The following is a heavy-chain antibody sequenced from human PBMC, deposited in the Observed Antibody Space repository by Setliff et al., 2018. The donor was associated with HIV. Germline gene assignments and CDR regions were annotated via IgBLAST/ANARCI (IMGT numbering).Heavy chain of an antibody. CDR2: ISSSGTTI. V-gene: IGHV3-48*03. Sequence: GGSLRLSCAAPGFTFSNYEMNWVRQAPGKGLEWVSYISSSGTTIYYADSVKGRFTISRDNAKNSLYLQMNSLRAEDTAVYYCARPNYYDSSGSFDYWGQGTLVTVSS. CDR3: ARPNYYDSSGSFDY. D-gene: IGHD3-22*01. CDR1: GFTFSNYE. J-gene: IGHJ4*02.